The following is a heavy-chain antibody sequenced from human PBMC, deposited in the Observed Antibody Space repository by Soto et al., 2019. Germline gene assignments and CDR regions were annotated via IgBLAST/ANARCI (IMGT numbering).Heavy chain of an antibody. V-gene: IGHV1-46*01. D-gene: IGHD6-6*01. CDR3: ARDYSPPIAARRSFYYYYGMDV. J-gene: IGHJ6*02. Sequence: ASVKVSCKASGYTFTSYYMHWVRQAPGQGLEWMGIINPSGGSTSYAQKFQGRVTMTRDTSTNTVYMELSSLRSEDTAVYYCARDYSPPIAARRSFYYYYGMDVWGQGTTVTVSS. CDR1: GYTFTSYY. CDR2: INPSGGST.